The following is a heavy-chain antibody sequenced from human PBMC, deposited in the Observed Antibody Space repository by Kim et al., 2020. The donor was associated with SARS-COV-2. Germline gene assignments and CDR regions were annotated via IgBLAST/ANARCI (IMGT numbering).Heavy chain of an antibody. CDR3: ARLWGYSSSHFDY. CDR2: IYYSGST. CDR1: GGSISSSSYY. D-gene: IGHD6-13*01. V-gene: IGHV4-39*01. Sequence: SETLSLTCTVSGGSISSSSYYWGWLRQPPGKGLEWIGSIYYSGSTYYNPSLKSRVTISVDTPKNQFSLKLSSVTAADTAVYYCARLWGYSSSHFDYWGQGTLVTVSS. J-gene: IGHJ4*02.